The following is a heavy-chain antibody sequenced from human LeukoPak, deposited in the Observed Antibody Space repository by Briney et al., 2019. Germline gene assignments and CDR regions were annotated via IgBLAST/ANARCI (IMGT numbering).Heavy chain of an antibody. CDR2: IKQDGSEK. CDR1: GFTFSSYW. V-gene: IGHV3-7*01. J-gene: IGHJ4*02. Sequence: GGSLRLSCAASGFTFSSYWMSWVRQAPGKGLEWVANIKQDGSEKYYVDSVKGRFTISRDNAKNSLYLQMNSLRAEDTAVYYCAKAVVPVISQHYFDYWGQGILVTVSS. D-gene: IGHD3-22*01. CDR3: AKAVVPVISQHYFDY.